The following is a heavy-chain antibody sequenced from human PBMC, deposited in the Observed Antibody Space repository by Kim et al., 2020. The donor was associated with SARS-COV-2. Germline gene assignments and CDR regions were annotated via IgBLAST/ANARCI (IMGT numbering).Heavy chain of an antibody. D-gene: IGHD3-22*01. CDR1: GGTFSSYA. Sequence: SVKVSCKASGGTFSSYAISWVRQAPGQGLEWMGGIIPIFGTANYAQKFQGRVTITADESTSTAYMELSSLRSEDTAVYYCARGTFDYYDSSGEAYYYGMDVWGQGTTVTVSS. V-gene: IGHV1-69*13. CDR2: IIPIFGTA. CDR3: ARGTFDYYDSSGEAYYYGMDV. J-gene: IGHJ6*02.